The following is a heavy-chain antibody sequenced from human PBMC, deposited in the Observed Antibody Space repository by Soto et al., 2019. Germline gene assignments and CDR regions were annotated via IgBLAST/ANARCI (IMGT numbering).Heavy chain of an antibody. CDR3: ARSMAVPNWFDP. D-gene: IGHD6-19*01. Sequence: ASLKVSCKASGYTFTSYDINWVRQATGQGLEWMGWMNPNSGNTGYAQKFQGRVTMTRNTSVSTAYMELSSLRSEDTAVYYCARSMAVPNWFDPWGQGTLVTVSS. J-gene: IGHJ5*02. V-gene: IGHV1-8*01. CDR2: MNPNSGNT. CDR1: GYTFTSYD.